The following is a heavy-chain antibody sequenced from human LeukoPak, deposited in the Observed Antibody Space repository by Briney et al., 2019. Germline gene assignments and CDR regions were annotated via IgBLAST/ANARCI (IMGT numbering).Heavy chain of an antibody. D-gene: IGHD6-19*01. V-gene: IGHV3-23*01. J-gene: IGHJ4*02. Sequence: GGSLRLSCAASGFTFSSYAMSWVRQAPGKGLEWVSAISGSGGSTYYADSVKGRFTISRDNSKNTLYLQMNSLRAEDTAVYYCARDEEDENLIAVAGTSRINDYWGQGTLVTVSS. CDR3: ARDEEDENLIAVAGTSRINDY. CDR2: ISGSGGST. CDR1: GFTFSSYA.